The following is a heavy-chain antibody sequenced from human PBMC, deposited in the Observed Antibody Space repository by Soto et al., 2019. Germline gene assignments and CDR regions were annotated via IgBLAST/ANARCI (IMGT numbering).Heavy chain of an antibody. V-gene: IGHV1-3*01. Sequence: GASVKVSCKASGYSVTDYAIHWVRQAPGQTFEWMGWVNPANGHTKYSEKYQGRVTISWDTSATTANMELTSLTSEDTAVYYCARDSEWLVLGGENFQHWGQGTLVTVSS. CDR2: VNPANGHT. CDR1: GYSVTDYA. CDR3: ARDSEWLVLGGENFQH. D-gene: IGHD6-19*01. J-gene: IGHJ1*01.